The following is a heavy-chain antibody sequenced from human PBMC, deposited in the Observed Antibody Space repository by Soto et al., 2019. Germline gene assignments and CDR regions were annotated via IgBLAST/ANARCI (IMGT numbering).Heavy chain of an antibody. V-gene: IGHV4-31*02. J-gene: IGHJ3*02. CDR2: LYYTGST. D-gene: IGHD6-19*01. CDR3: ARDTTSGWYPDPDPFDI. CDR1: EGTIARGGYD. Sequence: SEALSLTWTGSEGTIARGGYDWNWVRQHPGKGLEWIGCLYYTGSTAYNPSLEGRVTISIDTSKSQFSLNLSSVTAADTAVYYCARDTTSGWYPDPDPFDIWGQGTMVTVSS.